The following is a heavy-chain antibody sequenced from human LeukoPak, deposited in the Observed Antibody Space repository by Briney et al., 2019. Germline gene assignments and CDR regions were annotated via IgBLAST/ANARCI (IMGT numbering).Heavy chain of an antibody. CDR2: ISGSDGST. D-gene: IGHD4-11*01. CDR3: SRGPYHDDYRRV. CDR1: GFTFSNYA. J-gene: IGHJ3*01. Sequence: PGGSLRLSCAASGFTFSNYALSWVRQAPGKGLEWVSGISGSDGSTYYAESVKGRFTISRDNFVNTLYLQMNSLRADDTAVYYCSRGPYHDDYRRVWGQGTMVTVSS. V-gene: IGHV3-23*01.